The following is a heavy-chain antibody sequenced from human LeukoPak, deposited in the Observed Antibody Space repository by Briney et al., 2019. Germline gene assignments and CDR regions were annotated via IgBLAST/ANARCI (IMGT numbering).Heavy chain of an antibody. CDR1: GGSFSGYY. Sequence: PSETLSLTCAVYGGSFSGYYWSWIRQPPGKGLEWIGEINHSGSTDYNPSLKSRVTISVDTSKNQFSLKLSSVTAADTAVYYCAGGLSYFDYWGQGTLVTVSS. CDR2: INHSGST. CDR3: AGGLSYFDY. D-gene: IGHD3-16*02. V-gene: IGHV4-34*01. J-gene: IGHJ4*02.